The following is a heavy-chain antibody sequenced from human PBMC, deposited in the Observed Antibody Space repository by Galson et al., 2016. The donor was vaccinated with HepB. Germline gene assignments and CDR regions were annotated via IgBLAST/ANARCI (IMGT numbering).Heavy chain of an antibody. J-gene: IGHJ4*02. CDR3: ARDRPYGDPHFDY. V-gene: IGHV3-7*03. D-gene: IGHD4/OR15-4a*01. Sequence: SLRLSCAVSGFTVTDHWMSWVRQAPGKGLEWVANMKEDGSEKYYADSVKGRFSISGDGVKNSLSLDMTSLRGEDTAVYYCARDRPYGDPHFDYWGQGALVTVSS. CDR2: MKEDGSEK. CDR1: GFTVTDHW.